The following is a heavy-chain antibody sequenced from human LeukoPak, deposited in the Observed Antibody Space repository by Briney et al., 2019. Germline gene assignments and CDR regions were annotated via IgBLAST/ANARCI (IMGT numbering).Heavy chain of an antibody. V-gene: IGHV3-21*01. CDR2: ISSSISYI. CDR3: ASASSGYCSGGSCNGNAFDI. D-gene: IGHD2-15*01. CDR1: GVTFSSYS. Sequence: PGGSLRLSCAASGVTFSSYSMNWVRQAPGKGLEWVASISSSISYIYYADSVKGLFTISRDHAKNSLYLQMNRLSAEDPAVYYCASASSGYCSGGSCNGNAFDIWGQGTMVTVSS. J-gene: IGHJ3*02.